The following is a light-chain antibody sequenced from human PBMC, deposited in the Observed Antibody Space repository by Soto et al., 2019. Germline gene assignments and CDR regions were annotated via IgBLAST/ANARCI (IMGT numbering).Light chain of an antibody. CDR3: QQYGSSPT. V-gene: IGKV3-20*01. Sequence: EIVLTQSPATLSLSPGEIATLSCRASQTLSNYLAWYQQKPGQAPRPLIYGASSRAAGIPDRFSGSGSGTDFTLTISRLEPEDFAVYHCQQYGSSPTFGQGTKVDIK. CDR2: GAS. CDR1: QTLSNY. J-gene: IGKJ1*01.